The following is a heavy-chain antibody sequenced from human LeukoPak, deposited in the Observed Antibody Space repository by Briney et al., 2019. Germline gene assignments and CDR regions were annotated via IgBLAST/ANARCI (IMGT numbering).Heavy chain of an antibody. J-gene: IGHJ4*02. D-gene: IGHD3-10*01. Sequence: GVSLRLSCKASGFTFSDYAMIWVRRATGKGLEWVSSINPDGGSFFADSVKGRFTISRDDSRSVVYLQMNTLSAEDTAVYYCARSGVATCHYWGQGILVTVSS. CDR2: INPDGGS. CDR3: ARSGVATCHY. CDR1: GFTFSDYA. V-gene: IGHV3-23*01.